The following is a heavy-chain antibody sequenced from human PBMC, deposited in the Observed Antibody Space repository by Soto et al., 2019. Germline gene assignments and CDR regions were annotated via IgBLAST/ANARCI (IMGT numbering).Heavy chain of an antibody. V-gene: IGHV3-21*01. CDR1: GFTFSSYS. CDR2: ISSSSSYI. CDR3: ARDRAYDSSGYYRQYYYYGMDV. J-gene: IGHJ6*02. D-gene: IGHD3-22*01. Sequence: GGSLRLSCAASGFTFSSYSMNWVRQAPGKGLEWVSSISSSSSYIYYADSVKGRFTISRDNAKNSLYLQMNSLRAEDTAVYYCARDRAYDSSGYYRQYYYYGMDVWGQGTTVTVSS.